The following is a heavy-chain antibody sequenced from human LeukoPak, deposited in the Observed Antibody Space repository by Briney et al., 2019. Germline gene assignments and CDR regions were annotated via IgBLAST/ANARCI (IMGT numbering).Heavy chain of an antibody. CDR3: AKDIYIVVVPAAMDY. J-gene: IGHJ4*02. CDR1: GFTFDDYA. Sequence: GGSLRLSCAASGFTFDDYAMHWVWQAPGKGLEWGSGISWNSCSIGYADSVKGRFTISRDNAKNSLYLQMNSLRAEDTALYYCAKDIYIVVVPAAMDYWGQGTLVTVSS. V-gene: IGHV3-9*01. CDR2: ISWNSCSI. D-gene: IGHD2-2*01.